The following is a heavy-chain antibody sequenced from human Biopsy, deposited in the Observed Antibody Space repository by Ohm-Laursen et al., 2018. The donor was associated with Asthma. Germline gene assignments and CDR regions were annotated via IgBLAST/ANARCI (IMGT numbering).Heavy chain of an antibody. D-gene: IGHD6-13*01. CDR1: GYTFIGCP. CDR3: ARGQKSAGDRWFDP. V-gene: IGHV1-2*06. J-gene: IGHJ5*02. CDR2: INPNSGGT. Sequence: ASVKVSCNPSGYTFIGCPIHWMRQAPGQELEWMGRINPNSGGTNYAQKFQGRVTMTRDTSISTAYMEVSRLRSDDAAVYYCARGQKSAGDRWFDPWGQGTLVTVSS.